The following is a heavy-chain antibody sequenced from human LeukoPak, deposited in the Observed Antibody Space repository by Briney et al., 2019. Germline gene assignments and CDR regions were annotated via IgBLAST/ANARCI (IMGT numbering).Heavy chain of an antibody. J-gene: IGHJ4*01. V-gene: IGHV3-23*01. Sequence: PGGALRLSCAASGFNFINYGMSCVRQAPGKGLEWVSSISGSGSSTYYADSVEGRFTISRDNSKNTLYLQMNSLRAEDSAIYYCAREGFYFFDFWGQGTLVTVSS. CDR1: GFNFINYG. CDR3: AREGFYFFDF. CDR2: ISGSGSST.